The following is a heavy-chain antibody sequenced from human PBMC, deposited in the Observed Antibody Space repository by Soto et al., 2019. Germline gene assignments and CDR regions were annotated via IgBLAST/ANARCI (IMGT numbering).Heavy chain of an antibody. CDR2: ISYDGSNK. CDR3: ARDYDILTGRFDY. J-gene: IGHJ4*02. CDR1: GFIFSDYD. D-gene: IGHD3-9*01. Sequence: GGSLRLSCAASGFIFSDYDMRWIRQAPGKGLEWVAVISYDGSNKYYADSVKGRFTISRDNSKNTLYLQMNSLRAEDTAVYYCARDYDILTGRFDYWGQGTLVTVSS. V-gene: IGHV3-30-3*01.